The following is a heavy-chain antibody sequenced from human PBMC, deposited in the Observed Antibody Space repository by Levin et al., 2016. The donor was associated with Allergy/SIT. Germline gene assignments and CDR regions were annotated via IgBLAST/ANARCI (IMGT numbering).Heavy chain of an antibody. CDR3: ARDWEYSGSYSY. D-gene: IGHD1-26*01. J-gene: IGHJ4*02. Sequence: KFQGRVTITRDTSASTAYMELSSLRSEDTAVYYCARDWEYSGSYSYWGQGTLVTVSS. V-gene: IGHV1-3*01.